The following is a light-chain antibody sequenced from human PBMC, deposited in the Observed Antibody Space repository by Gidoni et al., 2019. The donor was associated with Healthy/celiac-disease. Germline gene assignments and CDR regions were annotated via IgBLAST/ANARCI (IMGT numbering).Light chain of an antibody. Sequence: SYVLTQPPAVSVAPGQTARITCGGNTIGSKSVHWYQQTPGQAPVLVVYDDSGRPSGIPGRFSGSTSGNTATLTISRVEAGDEADYYCQVWDSSSDHVVFGGGTKLTVL. CDR1: TIGSKS. CDR3: QVWDSSSDHVV. J-gene: IGLJ2*01. V-gene: IGLV3-21*02. CDR2: DDS.